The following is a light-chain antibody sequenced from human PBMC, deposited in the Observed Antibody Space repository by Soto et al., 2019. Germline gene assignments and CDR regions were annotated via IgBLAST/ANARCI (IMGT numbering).Light chain of an antibody. CDR3: QKRQYWPPIT. J-gene: IGKJ5*01. Sequence: EIVLKKSLGTLSLSPGASAILSCRARQSVSRSYLAWYRQKPGQAPRLLIFGASTRATGIPDRFSGSGSGTDFTLTIRSLEPEDFAIYYCQKRQYWPPITVGQGKRLAIK. CDR1: QSVSRSY. V-gene: IGKV3D-20*02. CDR2: GAS.